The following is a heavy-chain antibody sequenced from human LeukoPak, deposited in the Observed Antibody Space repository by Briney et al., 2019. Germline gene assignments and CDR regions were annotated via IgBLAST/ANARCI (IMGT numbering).Heavy chain of an antibody. J-gene: IGHJ4*02. CDR3: AKSPTGSAAGAADN. CDR2: IHPNAGDT. CDR1: GYTFTGYY. D-gene: IGHD6-13*01. V-gene: IGHV1-2*02. Sequence: ASVKVSCKASGYTFTGYYLHWVRQAPGQGLEWIGWIHPNAGDTNYAQKFQGRVTMTRDTSISTAYMELSRLTSDDTAVYYCAKSPTGSAAGAADNWGQGTLVTVSS.